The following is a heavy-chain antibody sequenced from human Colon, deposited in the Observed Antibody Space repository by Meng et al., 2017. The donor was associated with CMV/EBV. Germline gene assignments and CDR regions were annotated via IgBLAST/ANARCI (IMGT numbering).Heavy chain of an antibody. CDR3: ADFENGPGY. CDR1: AFNVSGGY. D-gene: IGHD1-14*01. V-gene: IGHV3-66*01. Sequence: EVPLGEAGGGLVPPGGALRLSCAVSAFNVSGGYMSWVRQAPGKGLEWVSSTFSNGNTYYAGSVKGRFTISRDDSKNILFLQMNTLRAEDTAVYSCADFENGPGYWGQGTLVTVSS. J-gene: IGHJ4*02. CDR2: TFSNGNT.